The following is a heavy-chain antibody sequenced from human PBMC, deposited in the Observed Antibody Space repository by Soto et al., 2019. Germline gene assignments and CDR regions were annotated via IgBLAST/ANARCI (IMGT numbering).Heavy chain of an antibody. Sequence: GGSLRLSCAASGFTFTRYSMNWVRQAPGKGLEWVSSISSTTNYIYYGDSMKGRFTISRDNAKNSLYLQMNSLRAEDTAVYYCARGPSSLTRFDYWGQGTLVTVSS. CDR1: GFTFTRYS. CDR2: ISSTTNYI. D-gene: IGHD2-2*01. V-gene: IGHV3-21*06. CDR3: ARGPSSLTRFDY. J-gene: IGHJ4*02.